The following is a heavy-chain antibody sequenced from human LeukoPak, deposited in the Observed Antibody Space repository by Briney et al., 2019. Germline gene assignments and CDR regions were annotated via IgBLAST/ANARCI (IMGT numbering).Heavy chain of an antibody. CDR1: GDSVSGGSAG. J-gene: IGHJ5*02. CDR3: TRGGLVRGTLHWFDP. CDR2: IYYRSKWYS. Sequence: SQTLSLTCAISGDSVSGGSAGWNWIRQSPSRGLEWLGRIYYRSKWYSDYAISLKSRITINPDTSRNQFSLQLNSVIHDDTAVYYCTRGGLVRGTLHWFDPWGQGTLVTVSS. D-gene: IGHD3-10*01. V-gene: IGHV6-1*01.